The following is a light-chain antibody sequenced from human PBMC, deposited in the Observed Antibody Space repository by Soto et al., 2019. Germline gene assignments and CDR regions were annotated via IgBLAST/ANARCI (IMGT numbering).Light chain of an antibody. J-gene: IGLJ1*01. CDR2: EVS. CDR3: FSYTSSGTYV. V-gene: IGLV2-14*01. CDR1: SSDVGNYKY. Sequence: QSVLTQPASVSGSPGQSITISCTGTSSDVGNYKYVSWYQQHPGKAPKLMIYEVSNRPSGVSNRFSGSKSGNTASLTISGLQADEETDSYCFSYTSSGTYVFGTGTKVTVL.